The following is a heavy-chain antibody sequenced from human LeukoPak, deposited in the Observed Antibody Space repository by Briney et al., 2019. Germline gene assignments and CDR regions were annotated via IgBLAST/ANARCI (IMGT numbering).Heavy chain of an antibody. J-gene: IGHJ4*02. CDR1: GFTFNIYA. Sequence: GGSLRLSCAASGFTFNIYAMNWVRQAPGKGLVWVSRINSDGSSTSYADSVKGRFTISRDNAKNTLYLQMNSLITEDTAMYYCARVPGAQDSSGWYNYWSQGTLVTVSS. CDR2: INSDGSST. D-gene: IGHD6-19*01. CDR3: ARVPGAQDSSGWYNY. V-gene: IGHV3-74*01.